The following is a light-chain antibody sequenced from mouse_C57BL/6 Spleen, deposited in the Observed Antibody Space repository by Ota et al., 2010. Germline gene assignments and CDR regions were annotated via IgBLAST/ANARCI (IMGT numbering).Light chain of an antibody. J-gene: IGKJ4*01. Sequence: DIVMTQSHKFMSTSVGDRVNITCKASQDVGFVVAWYQQKPGQSPKLLIYWPSTRHTGVPDRFTGSGSGTDFTLTISNVQSEDLADYFCQQYSSYPFTFGSGTKLEIK. V-gene: IGKV6-23*01. CDR2: WPS. CDR1: QDVGFV. CDR3: QQYSSYPFT.